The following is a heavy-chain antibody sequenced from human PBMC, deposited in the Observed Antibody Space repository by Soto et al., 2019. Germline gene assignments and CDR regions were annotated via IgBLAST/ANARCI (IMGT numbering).Heavy chain of an antibody. V-gene: IGHV3-30-3*01. CDR3: AREFLAYYFDY. D-gene: IGHD2-21*01. CDR2: ISYDGSNK. Sequence: QVQLVESGGGVVQPGRSLRLSCAASGFTFSSYAMHWVRQAPGKGLEWVAVISYDGSNKYYADSVKGRFTISRDNSKNTLYLQMNSLRAEDTAVYYCAREFLAYYFDYWGQGTLVTVSS. CDR1: GFTFSSYA. J-gene: IGHJ4*02.